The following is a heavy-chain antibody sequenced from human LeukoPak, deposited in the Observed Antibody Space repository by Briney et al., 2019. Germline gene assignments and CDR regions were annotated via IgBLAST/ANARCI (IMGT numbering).Heavy chain of an antibody. Sequence: GRSLRLSCAASGFTFSSYAMHWVRQAPGKGLEWVAVISYDGSNKYYADSVKGRFTISRDNSKNTLYLQMNSLRAEDTAVYYCARGPDRSGYDGDYWGQGTLVTVSS. CDR2: ISYDGSNK. V-gene: IGHV3-30-3*01. J-gene: IGHJ4*02. CDR3: ARGPDRSGYDGDY. CDR1: GFTFSSYA. D-gene: IGHD5-12*01.